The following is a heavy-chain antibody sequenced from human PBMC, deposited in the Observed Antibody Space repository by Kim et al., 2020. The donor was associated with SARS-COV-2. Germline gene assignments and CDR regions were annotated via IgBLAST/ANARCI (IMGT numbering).Heavy chain of an antibody. CDR3: AREPINYYDSSGYNYWYFDL. CDR2: IIPIFGTA. V-gene: IGHV1-69*13. Sequence: SVKVSCKASGGTFSSYAISWVRQAPGQGLEWMGGIIPIFGTANYAQKFQGRVTITADESTSTAYMELSSLRSEDTAVYYCAREPINYYDSSGYNYWYFDLWGRGTLVTVSS. CDR1: GGTFSSYA. J-gene: IGHJ2*01. D-gene: IGHD3-22*01.